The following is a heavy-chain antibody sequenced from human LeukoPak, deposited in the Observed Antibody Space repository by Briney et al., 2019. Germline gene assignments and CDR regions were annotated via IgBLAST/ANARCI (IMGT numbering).Heavy chain of an antibody. Sequence: AAVNVSCKASRYTLTSYYMHCVRQAPGQGVECMGIINPSGGSTNYVQKLQGRVTITAAKSTSTAYMELSSLRSEDTAVYCCARDGGYSSLHGWYNWFDPWGQGSLVTVSS. V-gene: IGHV1-46*01. CDR2: INPSGGST. CDR3: ARDGGYSSLHGWYNWFDP. J-gene: IGHJ5*02. D-gene: IGHD6-13*01. CDR1: RYTLTSYY.